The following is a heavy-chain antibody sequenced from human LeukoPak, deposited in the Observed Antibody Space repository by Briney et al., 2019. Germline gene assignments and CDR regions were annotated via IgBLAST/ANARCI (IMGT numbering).Heavy chain of an antibody. CDR3: AKGNVKGGKWLPGYFDY. V-gene: IGHV3-30*18. Sequence: GRSLRLSCAASGFTFSSYGMHWVRQAPGKGLEWVAVISYDGSNKYYADSVKGRFTISRDNFKNTLYLQMNSLRAEDTAVYYCAKGNVKGGKWLPGYFDYWGQGTLVTVSS. D-gene: IGHD6-19*01. CDR1: GFTFSSYG. CDR2: ISYDGSNK. J-gene: IGHJ4*02.